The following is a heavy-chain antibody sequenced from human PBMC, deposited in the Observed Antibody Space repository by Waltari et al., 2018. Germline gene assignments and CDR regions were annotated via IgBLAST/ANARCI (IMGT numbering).Heavy chain of an antibody. Sequence: QVQLVQSGAEVKKPGASVKVSCKASGYTFTGYYMHWVRQAPGQGLEWVGWINPSSSGTNSAQKLQGRVTMTRDTSISTAYMELSRLRSDDTAVYYCARVRNSGSNLDGDYLPFGDYWGQGTLVTVSS. CDR3: ARVRNSGSNLDGDYLPFGDY. V-gene: IGHV1-2*02. D-gene: IGHD4-17*01. CDR2: INPSSSGT. CDR1: GYTFTGYY. J-gene: IGHJ4*02.